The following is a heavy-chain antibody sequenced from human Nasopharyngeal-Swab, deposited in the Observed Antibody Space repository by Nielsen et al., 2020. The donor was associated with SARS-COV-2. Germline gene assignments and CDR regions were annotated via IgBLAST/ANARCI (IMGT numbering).Heavy chain of an antibody. V-gene: IGHV3-23*01. D-gene: IGHD6-6*01. CDR2: ISGSGGST. Sequence: GESLKISCAASGFTFSGYAMSWVRQAPGKGLEWVSAISGSGGSTYYADSVKGWFTISRDNSKNTLYLQMNSLRAEDTAVYYCAKAVAPSSSWGQGTLVTVSS. CDR1: GFTFSGYA. J-gene: IGHJ5*02. CDR3: AKAVAPSSS.